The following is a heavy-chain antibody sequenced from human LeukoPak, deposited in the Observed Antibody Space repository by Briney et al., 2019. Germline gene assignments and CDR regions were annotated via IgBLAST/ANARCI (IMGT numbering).Heavy chain of an antibody. Sequence: SETLSLTCTVSGGSISSYYWNWIRQPPGKGLEWIGNIYDRGIHYNPSLKSRVTISVDTSKNQFSLKLSSVTAADTAVYYCARGWVPAAIDGSSATPAYYFDYWGQGTLVTVSS. V-gene: IGHV4-59*08. D-gene: IGHD2-2*02. CDR2: IYDRGI. CDR1: GGSISSYY. CDR3: ARGWVPAAIDGSSATPAYYFDY. J-gene: IGHJ4*02.